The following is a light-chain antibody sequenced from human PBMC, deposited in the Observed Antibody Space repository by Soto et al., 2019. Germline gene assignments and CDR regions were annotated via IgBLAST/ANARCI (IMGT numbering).Light chain of an antibody. V-gene: IGLV1-40*01. J-gene: IGLJ2*01. CDR2: GNS. CDR1: SSNIGAGYG. Sequence: QSVLTQTPSVSGAPGQRVTISCTGSSSNIGAGYGVHWYQQLPGTAPKLLIYGNSNRPSGVPDRFSGSKSGTSASLAITGLQAEYEADYYCQSSDSSLSGLVVFGGGTKLTVL. CDR3: QSSDSSLSGLVV.